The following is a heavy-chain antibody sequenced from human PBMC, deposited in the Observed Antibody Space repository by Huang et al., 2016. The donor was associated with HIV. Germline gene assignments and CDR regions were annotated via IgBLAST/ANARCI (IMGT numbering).Heavy chain of an antibody. CDR1: GASISSGSYY. V-gene: IGHV4-39*07. Sequence: QIHLQESGPGLAKPSETQSLTCTVSGASISSGSYYWTWIRQPPGKGLEWIGSIFYTGTTYYNPSLQSRVTMSVDTSQNQFSLKVRTVSAADTATYYCARAYSNNWDLASDWGRGTLVTVSS. CDR3: ARAYSNNWDLASD. D-gene: IGHD6-13*01. CDR2: IFYTGTT. J-gene: IGHJ4*02.